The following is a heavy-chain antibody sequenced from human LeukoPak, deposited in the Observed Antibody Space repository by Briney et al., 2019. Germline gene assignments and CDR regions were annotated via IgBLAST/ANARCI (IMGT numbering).Heavy chain of an antibody. CDR3: AVYGSGSYYYYYYMDV. CDR2: IIPIFGTA. V-gene: IGHV1-69*01. J-gene: IGHJ6*03. CDR1: GGTFSSYA. Sequence: EASVKVSCKASGGTFSSYAISWVRQAPGQGLEWMGGIIPIFGTANYAQKFQGRVTITADESTSTAYMELSSLRSEDTAVYYCAVYGSGSYYYYYYMDVWGKGTTVTISS. D-gene: IGHD3-10*01.